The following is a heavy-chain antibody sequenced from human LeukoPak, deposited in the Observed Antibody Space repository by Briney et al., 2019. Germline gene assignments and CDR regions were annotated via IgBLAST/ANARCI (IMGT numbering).Heavy chain of an antibody. J-gene: IGHJ5*02. CDR3: AKGSGEWLATNWFDP. CDR2: ISWNSGSI. Sequence: PGGSLRLSCAASGFTFDDYAMPWVRHAPGKGLEWVSGISWNSGSIGYADSVKGRFTISRDNAKNSLYLQMNSLRAEDTALYYCAKGSGEWLATNWFDPWGQGTLVTVSS. CDR1: GFTFDDYA. V-gene: IGHV3-9*01. D-gene: IGHD6-19*01.